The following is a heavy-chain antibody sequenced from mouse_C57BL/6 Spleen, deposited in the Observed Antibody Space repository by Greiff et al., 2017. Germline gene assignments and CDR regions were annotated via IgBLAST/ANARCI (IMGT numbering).Heavy chain of an antibody. D-gene: IGHD2-1*01. Sequence: VQLQQSGAELVRPGASVKLSCKASGYTFTSYWMHWVKQRPGQGLEWIGNINPSNGGTNYNEKFKSKATLTVDKSSSTAYMQLSSLTSEDSAVYYCARSRGNSDYFDYWGQGTTLTVSS. J-gene: IGHJ2*01. CDR1: GYTFTSYW. CDR3: ARSRGNSDYFDY. CDR2: INPSNGGT. V-gene: IGHV1-53*01.